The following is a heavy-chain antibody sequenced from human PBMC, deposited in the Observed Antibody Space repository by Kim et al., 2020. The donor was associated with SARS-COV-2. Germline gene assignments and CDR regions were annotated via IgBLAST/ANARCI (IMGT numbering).Heavy chain of an antibody. CDR1: GGSISSSSYY. J-gene: IGHJ4*02. CDR3: ARRGYSYGFGGRGGWYFDY. D-gene: IGHD5-18*01. V-gene: IGHV4-39*01. Sequence: SDTLSLTCTVSGGSISSSSYYWGWIRQPPGKGLEWIGSIYYSGSTYYNPSLKSRVTISVDTSKNQFSLKLSSVTAADTAVYYCARRGYSYGFGGRGGWYFDYWGQGTLVTVPS. CDR2: IYYSGST.